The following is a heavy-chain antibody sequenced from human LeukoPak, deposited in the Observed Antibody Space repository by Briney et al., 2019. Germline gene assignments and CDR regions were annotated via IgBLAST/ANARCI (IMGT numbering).Heavy chain of an antibody. V-gene: IGHV3-30-3*01. CDR2: ISYDGSNK. CDR1: GFTFSSYA. CDR3: ARDSSIDY. Sequence: GGSLRLSCAASGFTFSSYAMHWVRQAPGKGLEWVAVISYDGSNKYYADSVKGRFTISRDNSKNTLYLQMNSLRAEDTAVYHCARDSSIDYWGQGTLVTVSS. J-gene: IGHJ4*02.